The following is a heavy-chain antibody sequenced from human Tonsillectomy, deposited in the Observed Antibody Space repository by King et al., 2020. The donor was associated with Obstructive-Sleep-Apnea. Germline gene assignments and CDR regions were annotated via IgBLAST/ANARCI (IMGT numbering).Heavy chain of an antibody. CDR2: IDYSGST. D-gene: IGHD3-9*01. V-gene: IGHV4-59*01. CDR1: GGSISSYH. Sequence: VQLQESGPGLVKPSETLSLTCTVSGGSISSYHWSWIRQPPGKGLEWIGYIDYSGSTNYNPSLKSRVTILVDTSKNQFSLSLTSVSAADTAVYYCARVGVDYDIWTAQNRHRDWFDRWGQGTLVTVSS. CDR3: ARVGVDYDIWTAQNRHRDWFDR. J-gene: IGHJ5*02.